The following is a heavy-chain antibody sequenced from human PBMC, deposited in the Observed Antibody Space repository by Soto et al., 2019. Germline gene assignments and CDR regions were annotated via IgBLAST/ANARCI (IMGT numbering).Heavy chain of an antibody. D-gene: IGHD3-10*01. Sequence: QVQLQESGSGLVKPSETLSLTCAVSGALIRTGGYSWSWIRQPPGKVLEWFGNVYYTGNTDYNPSLNIRVIMSFDGSKNQFFLRLSSVSAADAAGYYCVRGQGVWFDPWGQGTLVTVSS. V-gene: IGHV4-30-2*01. CDR1: GALIRTGGYS. CDR3: VRGQGVWFDP. CDR2: VYYTGNT. J-gene: IGHJ5*02.